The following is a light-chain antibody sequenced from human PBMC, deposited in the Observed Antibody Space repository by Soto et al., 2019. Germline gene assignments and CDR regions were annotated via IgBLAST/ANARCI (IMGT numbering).Light chain of an antibody. J-gene: IGKJ1*01. CDR3: QQYNSFSS. V-gene: IGKV1-5*03. CDR1: QTIKNY. CDR2: TAS. Sequence: DIQMTQSPSSLSASVGDRVTITCRASQTIKNYLAWYQQKPGKAPTLLIYTASSLKYGVPSRFSGSGSGTEFTLTISSLQPDDFATYYCQQYNSFSSFGQGTKVDIK.